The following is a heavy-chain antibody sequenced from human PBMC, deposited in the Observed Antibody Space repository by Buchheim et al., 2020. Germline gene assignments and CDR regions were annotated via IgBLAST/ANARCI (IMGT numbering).Heavy chain of an antibody. J-gene: IGHJ5*02. D-gene: IGHD3-16*02. CDR3: ARGRGGDYVWGSYRSNWFDP. CDR2: IYYSGST. V-gene: IGHV4-59*01. CDR1: GGSISSYY. Sequence: QVQLQESGPGLVKPSETLSLTCTVSGGSISSYYWSWIRQPPGKGLEWIGYIYYSGSTNYNPSLKSRVTISVDTSKNPFSLKLGSVTAADTAVYYCARGRGGDYVWGSYRSNWFDPWGQGTL.